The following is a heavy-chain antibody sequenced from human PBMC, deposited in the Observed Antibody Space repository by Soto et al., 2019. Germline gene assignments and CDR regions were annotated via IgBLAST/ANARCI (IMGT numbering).Heavy chain of an antibody. CDR3: ARMGYDSSGSPSNWFDP. CDR1: SGSISNFY. Sequence: SEALSLTCTVSSGSISNFYWSWIRQPPGEGLEWIGYIHYSGYTKYNPSLKSRVTISIDTSKKHFALKLSSVTAADTAVYYCARMGYDSSGSPSNWFDPWGQGTLVTVSS. CDR2: IHYSGYT. J-gene: IGHJ5*02. D-gene: IGHD3-22*01. V-gene: IGHV4-59*01.